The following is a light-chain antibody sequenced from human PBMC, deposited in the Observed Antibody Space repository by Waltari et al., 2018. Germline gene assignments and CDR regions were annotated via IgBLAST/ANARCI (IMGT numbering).Light chain of an antibody. CDR3: LQSSQWPYA. J-gene: IGKJ2*01. V-gene: IGKV2-30*02. CDR1: QSLVQSDGNTF. CDR2: KVS. Sequence: DVVMTQSPLSLAVTLGQPASISCWSRQSLVQSDGNTFLNWFHQRPGQSPRRLIYKVSNRESGVPDRFSGSGSGTDFTLKISRVEAEDVGIYYCLQSSQWPYAFGQGTKLEIK.